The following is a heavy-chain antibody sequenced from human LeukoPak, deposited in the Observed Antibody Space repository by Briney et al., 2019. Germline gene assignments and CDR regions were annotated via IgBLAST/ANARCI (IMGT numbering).Heavy chain of an antibody. CDR1: GGSISSGGYS. CDR3: ASYDSSGKGY. D-gene: IGHD3-22*01. V-gene: IGHV4-30-2*01. J-gene: IGHJ4*02. Sequence: SETLSLTCAVSGGSISSGGYSWSWIRRPPGKGLEWIGYIYHSGSTYYNPSLKSRVTISVDRSKNQFSLKLSSVTAADTAVYYCASYDSSGKGYWGQGTLVTVSS. CDR2: IYHSGST.